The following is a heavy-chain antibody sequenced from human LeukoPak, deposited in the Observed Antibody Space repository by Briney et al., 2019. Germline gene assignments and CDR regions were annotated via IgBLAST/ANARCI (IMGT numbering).Heavy chain of an antibody. CDR3: AKDLLYCSSTSCYFGFDY. CDR1: GFTFSSYA. Sequence: GGSLRLSCAASGFTFSSYAMSWVRQAPGKGLEWVSAISGSGGSTYYADSVKGRFTISRDDSKNTLYLQMNSLRAEDTAVYYCAKDLLYCSSTSCYFGFDYWGQGTLVTVSS. J-gene: IGHJ4*02. V-gene: IGHV3-23*01. D-gene: IGHD2-2*01. CDR2: ISGSGGST.